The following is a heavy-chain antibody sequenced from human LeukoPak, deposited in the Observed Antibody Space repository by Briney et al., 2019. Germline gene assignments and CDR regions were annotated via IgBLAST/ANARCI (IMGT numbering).Heavy chain of an antibody. CDR2: MNQDGSEK. CDR3: ARGGELLRPADY. Sequence: GGSLRLSCAASGFTFSSYWMSWVRQAPGKGLEWVANMNQDGSEKYYVDSVKGRFTISRDNAKNSLYLQMNNLRAEDTAVYYCARGGELLRPADYWGQGALVTVSS. J-gene: IGHJ4*02. V-gene: IGHV3-7*01. CDR1: GFTFSSYW. D-gene: IGHD1-26*01.